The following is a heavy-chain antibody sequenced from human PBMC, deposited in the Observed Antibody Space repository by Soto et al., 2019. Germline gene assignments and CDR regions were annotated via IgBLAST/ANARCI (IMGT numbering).Heavy chain of an antibody. J-gene: IGHJ3*02. Sequence: LSLTCAVYNGSFSVYYWTWIRQPPGKGPEWIGEVNHSGSTNYNPSLKSRVTISVDTSKNQFSLKLSSVTAADTAVYYCARDSTRRGACDIWGQGTMVTV. D-gene: IGHD2-2*01. V-gene: IGHV4-34*01. CDR2: VNHSGST. CDR1: NGSFSVYY. CDR3: ARDSTRRGACDI.